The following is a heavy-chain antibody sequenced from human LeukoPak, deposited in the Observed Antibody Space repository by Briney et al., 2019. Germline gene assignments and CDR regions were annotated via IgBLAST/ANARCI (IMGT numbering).Heavy chain of an antibody. CDR3: ARHSTYYGSGKRWFDP. Sequence: SETLSLTCTVSGGSISYYYWGWIRQPPGGGLEWIATVYYSGSTYYNPSLKSRVTISVDTSKNQFSLKLSSVTAADTAVYYCARHSTYYGSGKRWFDPWGQGTLVTVSS. CDR1: GGSISYYY. J-gene: IGHJ5*02. CDR2: VYYSGST. D-gene: IGHD3-10*01. V-gene: IGHV4-39*01.